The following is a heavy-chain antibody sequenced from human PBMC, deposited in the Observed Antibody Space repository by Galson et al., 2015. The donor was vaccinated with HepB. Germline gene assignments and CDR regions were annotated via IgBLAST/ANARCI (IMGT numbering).Heavy chain of an antibody. CDR2: IIPIFGTA. Sequence: SVKVSCKASGGTFSSYAISWVRQAPGQGLEWMGGIIPIFGTANYAQKFQGRVTITADESTSTAYMELSSLRSEDTAVYYCARHDSCSSTSCYTGGAFDIWGQGTMVTVSS. D-gene: IGHD2-2*02. J-gene: IGHJ3*02. CDR3: ARHDSCSSTSCYTGGAFDI. CDR1: GGTFSSYA. V-gene: IGHV1-69*13.